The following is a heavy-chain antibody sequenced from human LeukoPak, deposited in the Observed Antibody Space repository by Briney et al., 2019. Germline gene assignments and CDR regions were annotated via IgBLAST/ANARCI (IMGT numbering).Heavy chain of an antibody. CDR3: ARREAVTTRIGY. V-gene: IGHV4-34*01. D-gene: IGHD4-11*01. Sequence: SETLSLTCAVYGGSFSSFYWSWIRQPPGKGLEWIGEINHSGSTNYNPSLKSRVTISVDTSKNQFSLKLSSVTAADTAVYYCARREAVTTRIGYWGQGTLVTVSS. J-gene: IGHJ4*02. CDR1: GGSFSSFY. CDR2: INHSGST.